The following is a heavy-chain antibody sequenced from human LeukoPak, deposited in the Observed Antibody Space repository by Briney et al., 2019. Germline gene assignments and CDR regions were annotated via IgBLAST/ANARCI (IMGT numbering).Heavy chain of an antibody. Sequence: ASVKVSCKASGGTFSSYAISWVRQAPGQGLEWMGRIIPILGIANYAQKFQGRVAITADKSTRRAYMELSSLRCEDRAVYYCAREGIVVVTAIADYWGQGNLVTVSS. V-gene: IGHV1-69*04. J-gene: IGHJ4*02. CDR1: GGTFSSYA. CDR3: AREGIVVVTAIADY. CDR2: IIPILGIA. D-gene: IGHD2-21*02.